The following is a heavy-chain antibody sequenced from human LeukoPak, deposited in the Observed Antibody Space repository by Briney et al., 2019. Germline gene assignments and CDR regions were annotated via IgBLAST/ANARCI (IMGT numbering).Heavy chain of an antibody. V-gene: IGHV3-74*01. CDR1: GFTFSHYL. CDR2: INSDESNT. J-gene: IGHJ3*02. Sequence: PGGSLRLSCGASGFTFSHYLMHWVRQAPGKGLVWVSRINSDESNTNSYADSVKGRFIISRDNAKNTLYLQMNSLRAEDTAVYFCGRGGNGIDIWGQGTTVIVSS. CDR3: GRGGNGIDI. D-gene: IGHD2-8*01.